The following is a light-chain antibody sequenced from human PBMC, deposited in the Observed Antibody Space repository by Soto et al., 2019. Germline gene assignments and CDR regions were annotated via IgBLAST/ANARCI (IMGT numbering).Light chain of an antibody. V-gene: IGKV1-5*01. J-gene: IGKJ2*01. Sequence: DIQMTQSPSTLSASVGDRVTITCRASQSISRWVAWYQQKPGKAPKHPIYDASSLESGVPSRFSGSGSGTEFTLTISSLQPDYFATYYCQQYNHYSTFGQGTKLEIK. CDR3: QQYNHYST. CDR1: QSISRW. CDR2: DAS.